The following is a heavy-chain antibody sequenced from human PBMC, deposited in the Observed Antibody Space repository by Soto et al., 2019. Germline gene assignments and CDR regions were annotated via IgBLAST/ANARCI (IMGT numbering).Heavy chain of an antibody. CDR1: GFTFSNYA. CDR2: INIGGDTT. J-gene: IGHJ6*02. Sequence: EVQLLESGGGLVQPGGSLRLSCGVSGFTFSNYAMSWVRQAPGKGLEWVSAINIGGDTTYYADSVKGRFTMSRDNSKNTLYLQMNSLRAEDTAVYYCAELLVTQMPYYYYGLDVWGQGTTVTVSS. V-gene: IGHV3-23*01. CDR3: AELLVTQMPYYYYGLDV. D-gene: IGHD2-21*02.